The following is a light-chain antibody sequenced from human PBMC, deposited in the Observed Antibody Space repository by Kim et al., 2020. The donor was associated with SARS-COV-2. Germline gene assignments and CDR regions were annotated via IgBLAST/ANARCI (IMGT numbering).Light chain of an antibody. CDR3: QAWDSNTYYV. V-gene: IGLV3-1*01. CDR2: QNT. Sequence: SYELTQPPSVSVSPGQTASITCSGDKLDDKYVCCYQQRPGQSPPLVIYQNTKRPAALPEQFSGSKSGQTAPLPITGTQATDEAEYFCQAWDSNTYYVFGTGTKVNLL. J-gene: IGLJ1*01. CDR1: KLDDKY.